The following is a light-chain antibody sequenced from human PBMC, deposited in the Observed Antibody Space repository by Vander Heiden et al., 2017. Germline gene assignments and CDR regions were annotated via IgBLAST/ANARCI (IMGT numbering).Light chain of an antibody. CDR1: QSVLYSSNNKNY. CDR2: WAS. CDR3: QQYYSTPYT. J-gene: IGKJ2*01. Sequence: VMTQSPDSLAVSLGERATIHCKSSQSVLYSSNNKNYLAWYQQKPGQPPKLLIYWASTRESGVPDRFSGSGSGTDFTLTISSLQAEDVAVYYCQQYYSTPYTFGQGTKLEIK. V-gene: IGKV4-1*01.